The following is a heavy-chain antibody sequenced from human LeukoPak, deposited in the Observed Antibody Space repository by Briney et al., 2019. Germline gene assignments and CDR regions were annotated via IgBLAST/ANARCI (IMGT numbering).Heavy chain of an antibody. D-gene: IGHD6-13*01. CDR2: IYYSGST. J-gene: IGHJ4*02. CDR1: GGSISSSSYY. Sequence: PSETLSLTCTVSGGSISSSSYYWGWIRQPPGKGLEWIGSIYYSGSTYYNPSLKSRVTISVDTSKNQFSLKLSSVTAADTAVYYCASEYSSSWYPFLYFDYWGRGTLVTVSS. CDR3: ASEYSSSWYPFLYFDY. V-gene: IGHV4-39*01.